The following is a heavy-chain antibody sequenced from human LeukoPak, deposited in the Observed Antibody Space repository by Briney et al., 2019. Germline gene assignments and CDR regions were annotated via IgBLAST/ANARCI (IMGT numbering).Heavy chain of an antibody. D-gene: IGHD3-10*01. CDR3: AGGAFGVSSWFDP. CDR2: IYYSGST. Sequence: SETLSLTCTVSGGSISSSSYYWGWIRQPPGKGLEWIGSIYYSGSTYYNPSLKSRVTISVDTSKNQFSLKLSSVTAADTAVYYCAGGAFGVSSWFDPWGQGTLVTVSS. CDR1: GGSISSSSYY. V-gene: IGHV4-39*07. J-gene: IGHJ5*02.